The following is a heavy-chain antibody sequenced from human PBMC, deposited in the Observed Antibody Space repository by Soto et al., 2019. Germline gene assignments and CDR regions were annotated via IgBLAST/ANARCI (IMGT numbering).Heavy chain of an antibody. D-gene: IGHD4-17*01. CDR3: ARVPTVVTTAYYFDY. CDR2: ISYDGSNK. V-gene: IGHV3-30*09. J-gene: IGHJ4*02. CDR1: GFTFSSYA. Sequence: QVQLVESGGGVVQPGRSLRLSCAASGFTFSSYAMHWVRHAPGKGLEWVAVISYDGSNKYYADSVKGRFAISRDNSKNTLYLQMNSLRAEDTAVYYCARVPTVVTTAYYFDYWGQGTLATVSS.